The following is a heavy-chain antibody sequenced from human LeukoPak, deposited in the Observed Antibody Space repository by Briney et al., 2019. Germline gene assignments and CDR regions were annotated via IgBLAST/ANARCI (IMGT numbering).Heavy chain of an antibody. CDR3: ARETQHVYYFDY. CDR2: INPSGGST. CDR1: GYTFTSYY. V-gene: IGHV1-46*01. Sequence: ASVKVSCKASGYTFTSYYMHWVRQAPGQGLEWMGIINPSGGSTSYAQKFQGRVTMTRDMSTSTVYMELSSLRSEDTAVYYCARETQHVYYFDYWGQGTLVTVSS. D-gene: IGHD3-16*01. J-gene: IGHJ4*02.